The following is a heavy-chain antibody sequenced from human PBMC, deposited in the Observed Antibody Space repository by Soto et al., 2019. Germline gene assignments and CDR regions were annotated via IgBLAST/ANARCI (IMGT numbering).Heavy chain of an antibody. CDR3: SRDRTYCGGDCYNSGVPVIFDY. J-gene: IGHJ4*02. CDR2: INPSGGST. Sequence: ASVKVSCKASGYTFTSYYMHWVRQAPGQGLEWMGIINPSGGSTSYAQKFQGIVTMTRDTSTSTVYMELSSLRSEDTAVYYCSRDRTYCGGDCYNSGVPVIFDYWGQGTLVTVSS. D-gene: IGHD2-21*02. V-gene: IGHV1-46*01. CDR1: GYTFTSYY.